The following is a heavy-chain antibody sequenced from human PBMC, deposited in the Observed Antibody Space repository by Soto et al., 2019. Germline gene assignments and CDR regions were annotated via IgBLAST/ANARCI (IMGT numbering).Heavy chain of an antibody. D-gene: IGHD6-6*01. CDR1: GYSFSNYW. CDR3: ARHSGPYSSSSPVGY. V-gene: IGHV5-10-1*01. Sequence: GESLKISCKGSGYSFSNYWITWVRQMPAKGLEWMGRIDPSDAYTTYSPSFQGHVTISVDKSISTANLQWSSLKASDTAMYYCARHSGPYSSSSPVGYWGQGTLVTVSS. CDR2: IDPSDAYT. J-gene: IGHJ4*02.